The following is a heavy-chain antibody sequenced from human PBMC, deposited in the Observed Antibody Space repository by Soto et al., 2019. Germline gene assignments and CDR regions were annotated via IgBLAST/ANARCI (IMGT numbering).Heavy chain of an antibody. V-gene: IGHV3-23*01. CDR3: TKAFDNSVDTYERAFDY. J-gene: IGHJ4*02. CDR2: ISGSGGSA. CDR1: GVTFSIYA. D-gene: IGHD3-22*01. Sequence: GGSLRLSCAASGVTFSIYAMGWVRQATGKGLEWVSAISGSGGSAYYADSVKGRFTISRDNFKNTLYLQMNSLRAEDTAFYYCTKAFDNSVDTYERAFDYWGQGTLVTVSS.